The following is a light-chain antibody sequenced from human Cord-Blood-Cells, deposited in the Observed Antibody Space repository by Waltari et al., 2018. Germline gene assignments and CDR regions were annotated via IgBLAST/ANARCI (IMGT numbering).Light chain of an antibody. Sequence: DIQMTQSPSSLSASVGDRVTITCRASQSISSYLNWYQQKPGKAPKLLIYAASSLQSGVPSSVSGSGSGTDFTLTISSLQPEDFATYYCQQSYSTPPLTFGGGTKVEIK. CDR2: AAS. V-gene: IGKV1-39*01. CDR1: QSISSY. J-gene: IGKJ4*01. CDR3: QQSYSTPPLT.